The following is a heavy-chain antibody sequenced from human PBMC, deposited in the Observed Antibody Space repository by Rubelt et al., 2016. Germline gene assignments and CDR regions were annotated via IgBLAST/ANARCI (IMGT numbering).Heavy chain of an antibody. CDR2: INPNSGGT. D-gene: IGHD1-7*01. V-gene: IGHV1-2*05. CDR3: ASGLDLLASEADY. J-gene: IGHJ4*02. Sequence: APGQGLEWMGRINPNSGGTNYAQKFQGRVTMTRDTSIRTAYMELSRLRSDDTVVYYCASGLDLLASEADYWGQGTLVTVSS.